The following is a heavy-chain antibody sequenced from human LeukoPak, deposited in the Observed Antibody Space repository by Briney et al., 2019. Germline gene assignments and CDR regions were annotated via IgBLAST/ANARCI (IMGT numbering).Heavy chain of an antibody. J-gene: IGHJ3*02. CDR2: IYPNSGGT. V-gene: IGHV1-2*02. D-gene: IGHD6-19*01. CDR1: GYTLTGYC. CDR3: VRGRLTVADAFDI. Sequence: ASVKVSCKASGYTLTGYCMHWVRQAPGQALEWMGWIYPNSGGTNYAQKFQGRITMTRDTSISTAYMELSSLRSGDTAVYYCVRGRLTVADAFDIWGQGTMVTVSS.